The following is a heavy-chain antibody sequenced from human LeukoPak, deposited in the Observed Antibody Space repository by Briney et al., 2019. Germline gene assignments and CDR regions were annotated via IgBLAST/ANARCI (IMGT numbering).Heavy chain of an antibody. CDR1: GFTFSSYS. Sequence: GGSLRLSCAASGFTFSSYSMNWVRQAPGKGLEWVSYISSSSSTIYYADSVKGRFTISRDNAKNSLYLQMNSLRAEDTAVYYCARDRRDYGDSVGVWWFDPWGQGTLVTVSS. V-gene: IGHV3-48*01. CDR3: ARDRRDYGDSVGVWWFDP. J-gene: IGHJ5*02. CDR2: ISSSSSTI. D-gene: IGHD4-17*01.